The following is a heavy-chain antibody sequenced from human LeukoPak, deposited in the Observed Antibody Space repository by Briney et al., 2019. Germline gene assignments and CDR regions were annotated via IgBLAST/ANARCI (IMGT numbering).Heavy chain of an antibody. CDR1: GFTFSDYT. CDR2: ISSSSSYI. CDR3: AKDMVGATSDAFDI. V-gene: IGHV3-21*04. Sequence: GGSLRLSCAASGFTFSDYTMNWVRQAPGKGLEWVSSISSSSSYIHYADSVKGRFTISRDNAKKSLYLQMNSLRAEDTALYYCAKDMVGATSDAFDIWGQGTMVTVSS. J-gene: IGHJ3*02. D-gene: IGHD1-26*01.